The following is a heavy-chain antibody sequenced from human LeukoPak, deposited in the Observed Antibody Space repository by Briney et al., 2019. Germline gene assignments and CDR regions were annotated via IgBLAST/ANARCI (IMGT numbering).Heavy chain of an antibody. Sequence: GGSLRLSCTASGFTFDDYTMHWVRQTPGKGLEWISLITWDGATPYYADSVKGRFTIPRDTSKNTLYLQISSLRVEDTAVYYCTVFGDSNHWGQGTLVTVSS. CDR1: GFTFDDYT. CDR2: ITWDGATP. V-gene: IGHV3-43*01. D-gene: IGHD4-17*01. CDR3: TVFGDSNH. J-gene: IGHJ5*02.